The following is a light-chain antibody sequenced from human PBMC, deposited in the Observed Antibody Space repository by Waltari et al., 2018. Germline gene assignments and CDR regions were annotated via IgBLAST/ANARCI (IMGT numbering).Light chain of an antibody. V-gene: IGKV3-11*01. CDR1: QSVSSY. Sequence: EIVLTQYRATLSFSPGERATLTCRASQSVSSYLAWSQQKPGQAPRLLIYDASNRATGIPDRFSGSGSGTDFTLTISSLEPEDFAVYYCQQRSNWPMYTFGQGTKLEIK. J-gene: IGKJ2*01. CDR3: QQRSNWPMYT. CDR2: DAS.